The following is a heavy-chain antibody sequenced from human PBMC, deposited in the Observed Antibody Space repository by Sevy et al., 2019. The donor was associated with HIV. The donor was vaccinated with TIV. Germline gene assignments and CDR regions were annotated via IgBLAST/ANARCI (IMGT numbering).Heavy chain of an antibody. Sequence: GGSLRLSCVASGFTLSSHNMNWVRQAAGKGLEWVSSISTSSNDIYYADSVRGRFTISRDNARNSLYLQMNTLRAEDTAVYYCARVVAYCGGGTCFPGYYYGMDVWGQGTTVTVSS. CDR1: GFTLSSHN. J-gene: IGHJ6*02. CDR2: ISTSSNDI. V-gene: IGHV3-21*01. CDR3: ARVVAYCGGGTCFPGYYYGMDV. D-gene: IGHD2-21*01.